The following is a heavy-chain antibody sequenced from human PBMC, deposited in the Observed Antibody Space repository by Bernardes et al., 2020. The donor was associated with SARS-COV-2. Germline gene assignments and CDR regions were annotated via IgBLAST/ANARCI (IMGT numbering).Heavy chain of an antibody. CDR2: ISHDGRKI. J-gene: IGHJ4*02. Sequence: RGSLRLSCAASGFTFSTYAIHWVRQAPGKGLEWVAVISHDGRKIKYADSVKGRFTLSRDNSKNALYLQMNSLRSEDTAVYYCARDRGSSGWTGFAYWGQGTLVTVSS. V-gene: IGHV3-30*04. CDR3: ARDRGSSGWTGFAY. D-gene: IGHD6-19*01. CDR1: GFTFSTYA.